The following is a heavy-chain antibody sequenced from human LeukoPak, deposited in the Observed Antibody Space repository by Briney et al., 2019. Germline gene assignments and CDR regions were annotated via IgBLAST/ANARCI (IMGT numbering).Heavy chain of an antibody. CDR1: GGSMTNYY. D-gene: IGHD3-22*01. J-gene: IGHJ4*02. CDR3: TRGRAYYDSTGYYY. CDR2: TYYSGNT. Sequence: PSETLSLTCTVSGGSMTNYYWTWIRQSPGKGLEWIGHTYYSGNTNYNPSLKSRVAISIDTSKNQFSLKLSSVTAADTAVYYCTRGRAYYDSTGYYYWGRGILVTVSS. V-gene: IGHV4-59*01.